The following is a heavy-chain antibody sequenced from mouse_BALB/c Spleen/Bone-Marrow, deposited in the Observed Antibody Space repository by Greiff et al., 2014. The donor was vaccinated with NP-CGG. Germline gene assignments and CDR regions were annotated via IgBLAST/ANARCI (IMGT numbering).Heavy chain of an antibody. V-gene: IGHV1S135*01. J-gene: IGHJ1*01. CDR1: GYAFASYN. CDR3: ARREPSYWYFDV. CDR2: IDPYNGAT. Sequence: VQLQQSGPELVKPGASVKVSCKASGYAFASYNMYWVKQSHGKSLEWIGYIDPYNGATSYNQKFKGKATLTVDKSSSTAYMHLNNLTSEDSADYYCARREPSYWYFDVWGAGTTVTVSS.